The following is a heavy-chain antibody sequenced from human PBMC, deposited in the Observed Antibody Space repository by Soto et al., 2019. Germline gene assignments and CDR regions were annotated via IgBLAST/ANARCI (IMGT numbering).Heavy chain of an antibody. D-gene: IGHD1-20*01. CDR3: ARLPSRITGYAYYMDV. V-gene: IGHV5-51*01. Sequence: PGESLKISCKGSGYSFTSYWIGWVRQMPGKGLEWMGIIYPGDSDTRYSPSFQGQVTISADKSISTAYLQWSSLKASDTAMYYCARLPSRITGYAYYMDVWGKGTTVTVSS. CDR1: GYSFTSYW. CDR2: IYPGDSDT. J-gene: IGHJ6*03.